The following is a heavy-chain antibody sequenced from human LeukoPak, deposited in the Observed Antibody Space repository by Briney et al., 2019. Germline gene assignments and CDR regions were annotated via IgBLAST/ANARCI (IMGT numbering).Heavy chain of an antibody. CDR3: AKGGYCSGGNCYPGFDY. CDR1: GFTFHYYS. Sequence: GGSLRLSCAASGFTFHYYSMHWVRQAPGKGLEWVSLISGDGGRTYYADSMKGRFTISRDNSKNSLYLQMSSLRTEDTALYYCAKGGYCSGGNCYPGFDYWGQGTLVTVSS. CDR2: ISGDGGRT. V-gene: IGHV3-43*02. D-gene: IGHD2-15*01. J-gene: IGHJ4*02.